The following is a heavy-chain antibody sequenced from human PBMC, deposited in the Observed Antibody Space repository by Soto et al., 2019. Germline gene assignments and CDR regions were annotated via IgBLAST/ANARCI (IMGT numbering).Heavy chain of an antibody. V-gene: IGHV4-34*01. CDR1: GGSFSGYY. CDR2: INHSGST. Sequence: PSETLSLTCAVYGGSFSGYYWSWIRQPPGKGLEWIGEINHSGSTNYNPSLKSRVTISVDTSKNQFSLKLSSVTAADTAVYYCARGLPPNCSGGSCPSWNWFDPWGQGTLVTVSS. CDR3: ARGLPPNCSGGSCPSWNWFDP. J-gene: IGHJ5*02. D-gene: IGHD2-15*01.